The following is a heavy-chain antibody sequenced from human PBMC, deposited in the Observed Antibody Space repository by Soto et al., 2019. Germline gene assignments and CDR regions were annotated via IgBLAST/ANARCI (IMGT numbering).Heavy chain of an antibody. CDR1: GFTLSSQA. J-gene: IGHJ4*02. CDR2: ISNRGP. D-gene: IGHD3-3*01. Sequence: GGSLRLSCAASGFTLSSQAMSWVRLPPGKGLEWVSSISNRGPYYAGSVTGRFTISRDNSRNTLYLQMNSLRAEDTAIYYCAKGRNEFNYETFDNWGQGTLVTVSS. V-gene: IGHV3-23*01. CDR3: AKGRNEFNYETFDN.